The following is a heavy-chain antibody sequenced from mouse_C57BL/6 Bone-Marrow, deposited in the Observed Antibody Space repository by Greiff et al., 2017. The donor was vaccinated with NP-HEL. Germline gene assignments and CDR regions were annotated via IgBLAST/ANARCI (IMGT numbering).Heavy chain of an antibody. CDR3: ARKDGVTTLYYYAMDY. CDR2: IYPRSGNT. J-gene: IGHJ4*01. V-gene: IGHV1-81*01. D-gene: IGHD2-1*01. CDR1: GYTFTSYG. Sequence: QVQLQQSGAELARPGASVKLSCKASGYTFTSYGISWVKQRTGQGLEWIGEIYPRSGNTYYNEKFKGKATLTADKSSSTAYMELRSLTSEDSAVYFCARKDGVTTLYYYAMDYWGQGTSVTVSS.